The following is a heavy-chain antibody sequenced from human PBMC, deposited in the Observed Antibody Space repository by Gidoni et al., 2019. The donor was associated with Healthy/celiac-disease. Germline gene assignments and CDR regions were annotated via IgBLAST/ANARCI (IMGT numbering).Heavy chain of an antibody. D-gene: IGHD3-22*01. V-gene: IGHV4-39*01. Sequence: QLQLQESGPGLVKPSETLSLTCTVSGGSISSSSYYWGWIRQPPGKGLEWIGSIYYSGSTYYNPSLKSRVTISVDRSKNQFSLKLSSVTAADTAVYYCAKITYYYDSSGYYVHRIEYFQHWGQGTLVTVSS. J-gene: IGHJ1*01. CDR3: AKITYYYDSSGYYVHRIEYFQH. CDR1: GGSISSSSYY. CDR2: IYYSGST.